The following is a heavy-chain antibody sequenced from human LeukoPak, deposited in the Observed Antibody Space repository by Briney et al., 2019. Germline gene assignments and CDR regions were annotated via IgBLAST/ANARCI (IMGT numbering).Heavy chain of an antibody. CDR1: GYTFTSYD. V-gene: IGHV1-18*01. D-gene: IGHD3-22*01. Sequence: ASVKVSCKASGYTFTSYDINWVRQATGQGLEWMGWISPYNGNTNYAQKLQGRVTMTTDTSTSTAYMELRSLRSDDAAVYYCARDSRRRPYYYDSSGYYSYWGQGTLVTVSS. J-gene: IGHJ4*02. CDR3: ARDSRRRPYYYDSSGYYSY. CDR2: ISPYNGNT.